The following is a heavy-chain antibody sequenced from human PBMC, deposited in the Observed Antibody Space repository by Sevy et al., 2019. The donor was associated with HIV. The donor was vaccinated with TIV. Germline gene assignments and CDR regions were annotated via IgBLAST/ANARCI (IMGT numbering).Heavy chain of an antibody. D-gene: IGHD3-3*01. J-gene: IGHJ5*02. V-gene: IGHV3-23*01. CDR2: ISGSGDTT. Sequence: GGSLRLSCAASGFNFHSYAMTWVRQAPGKGLEWVSAISGSGDTTYFADSVRGRFTVSSDNLKNTVFLQLNSLRVEDTAVYFCAKVGDGFWSGPEVNWFDPWGQGTLVTVSS. CDR1: GFNFHSYA. CDR3: AKVGDGFWSGPEVNWFDP.